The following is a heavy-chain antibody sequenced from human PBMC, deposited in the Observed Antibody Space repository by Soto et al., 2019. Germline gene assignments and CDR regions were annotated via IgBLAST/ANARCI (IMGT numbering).Heavy chain of an antibody. D-gene: IGHD5-18*01. CDR2: IYYSGST. J-gene: IGHJ4*02. Sequence: NPSETLSLTCTVSGGSISSYYWSWIRQPPGKGLEWIGYIYYSGSTNYNPSLKSRVTISVDTSKNQFSLKLSSVTAADTAVYYCAREDTAMVQDYWGQGTLVTVSS. CDR1: GGSISSYY. V-gene: IGHV4-59*01. CDR3: AREDTAMVQDY.